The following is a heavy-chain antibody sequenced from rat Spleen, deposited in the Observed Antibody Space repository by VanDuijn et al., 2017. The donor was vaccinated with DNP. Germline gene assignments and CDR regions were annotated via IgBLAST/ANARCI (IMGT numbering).Heavy chain of an antibody. CDR1: GFTFSNYY. CDR2: ISSGVGVT. V-gene: IGHV5S11*01. Sequence: EVQLVESGGGLVQPGRSMKLSCAASGFTFSNYYMAWVRQAPTKGLEWVASISSGVGVTYYRDSVKGRFTVSRDDAKSTLYLQMDSLRSEETATYYCARQKNWGYVDYWGQGVMVTVSS. D-gene: IGHD5-1*01. J-gene: IGHJ2*01. CDR3: ARQKNWGYVDY.